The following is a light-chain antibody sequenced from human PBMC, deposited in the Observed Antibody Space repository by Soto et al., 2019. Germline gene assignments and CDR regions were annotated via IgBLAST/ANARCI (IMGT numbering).Light chain of an antibody. J-gene: IGLJ1*01. CDR1: SSNIGDNT. V-gene: IGLV1-44*01. CDR2: RDD. Sequence: QSVLTQPPSASGSPGQRVTISCSGSSSNIGDNTISWYQQLPGTAPKLLISRDDQRPSGVPDRFSGSKSGTSGSLAISGLQAEDEADYFCAAWDTRLNGHVFGTGTKATVL. CDR3: AAWDTRLNGHV.